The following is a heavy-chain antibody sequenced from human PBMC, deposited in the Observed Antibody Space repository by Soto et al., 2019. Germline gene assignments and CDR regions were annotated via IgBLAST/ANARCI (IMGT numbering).Heavy chain of an antibody. CDR1: GYTFTGYY. CDR2: INPNSGGT. Sequence: ASVKVSCKASGYTFTGYYMHWVRQAPGQGLEWIGWINPNSGGTNYAQKFQGRVTMTRDTSIRTAYMELSRLRSDDTAVYYCARDHVGCSSTSCHPYNWFDPWGQGTLVTVSS. V-gene: IGHV1-2*02. J-gene: IGHJ5*02. D-gene: IGHD2-2*01. CDR3: ARDHVGCSSTSCHPYNWFDP.